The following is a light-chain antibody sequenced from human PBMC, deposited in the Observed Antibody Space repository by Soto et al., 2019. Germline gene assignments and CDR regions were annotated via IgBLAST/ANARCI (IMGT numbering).Light chain of an antibody. CDR3: QKYNGAPWT. J-gene: IGKJ1*01. V-gene: IGKV1-27*01. CDR2: AAS. CDR1: QGIGNY. Sequence: DLQITQSPSSLSASVGDRVTITCRASQGIGNYLAWYQQKPGKIPRLLIYAASTLQSGVPSRFSGSGSGTDFTLTISSLQPEDVATYFCQKYNGAPWTFGQGTKVEVK.